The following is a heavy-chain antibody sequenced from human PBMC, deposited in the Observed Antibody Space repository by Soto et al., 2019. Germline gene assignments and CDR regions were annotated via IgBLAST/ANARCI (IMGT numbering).Heavy chain of an antibody. CDR2: IIPILGIA. Sequence: ASVKVSCKASGGTFSSYAISWVRQAPGQGLEWMGGIIPILGIANYAQKFQGRVTITADKSTSTAYMELSSLRSEDPAVYYWGREKVDPNRFDPWGQGTLVTVSS. J-gene: IGHJ5*02. CDR1: GGTFSSYA. V-gene: IGHV1-69*10. CDR3: GREKVDPNRFDP. D-gene: IGHD5-12*01.